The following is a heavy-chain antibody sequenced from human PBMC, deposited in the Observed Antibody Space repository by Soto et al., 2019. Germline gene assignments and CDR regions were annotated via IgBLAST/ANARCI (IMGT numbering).Heavy chain of an antibody. CDR2: IIPIPGTA. V-gene: IGHV1-69*01. CDR3: ARSQGSSTCLEIYYYYYYGMDV. Sequence: QVQLVQSGAEVKKPGSSVKVSCKASGGTFGSYAISWVRQAPGQGLEWMGGIIPIPGTANYAQKFQGRVTIAADESTSTAYMELSILRSEDTAVYYCARSQGSSTCLEIYYYYYYGMDVWGQGTTVTVSS. D-gene: IGHD2-2*01. CDR1: GGTFGSYA. J-gene: IGHJ6*02.